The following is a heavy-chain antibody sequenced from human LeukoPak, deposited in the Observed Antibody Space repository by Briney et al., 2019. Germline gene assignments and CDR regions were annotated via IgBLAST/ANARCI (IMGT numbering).Heavy chain of an antibody. J-gene: IGHJ4*02. CDR1: GFTFSNHA. CDR3: ANPATSFSIFAVVTY. CDR2: ISYNGISQ. Sequence: GRSLRLSCAASGFTFSNHAMHWVRQAPGKGLEWLAVISYNGISQYYADSVRGRFTVFRDNSKRILYLQMDSLRNEDTGFYFCANPATSFSIFAVVTYWGQGAQVTVSS. D-gene: IGHD2-21*02. V-gene: IGHV3-30-3*01.